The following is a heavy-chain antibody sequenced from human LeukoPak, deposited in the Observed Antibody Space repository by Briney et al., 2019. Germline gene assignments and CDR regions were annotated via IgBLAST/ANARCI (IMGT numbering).Heavy chain of an antibody. CDR1: GFTFSTYA. J-gene: IGHJ4*02. CDR2: ISGSGGST. D-gene: IGHD2-21*01. CDR3: ARKVNLRGAYCGGDCYSALDY. V-gene: IGHV3-23*01. Sequence: GGSLRLSCAASGFTFSTYAMSWVRQAPGKGLEWVSLISGSGGSTYYADSVKGRFTISRDNSKNTLYLQMNSLRGEDTAVYYCARKVNLRGAYCGGDCYSALDYWGQGTLVTVSS.